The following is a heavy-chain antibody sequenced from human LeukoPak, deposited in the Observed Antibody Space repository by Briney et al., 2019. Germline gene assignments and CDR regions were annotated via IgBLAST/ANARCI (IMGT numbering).Heavy chain of an antibody. D-gene: IGHD6-6*01. CDR1: GGSLGGYY. Sequence: SETLSLTCAVYGGSLGGYYWSWIRQPPGKGLEWIGDVNHSGSTNYSPSLKSRVTISLDTSKNQFSLDLSSVTAAGTAVYYCARNSAYSTSSGINCWGQGTPVTVSS. CDR3: ARNSAYSTSSGINC. CDR2: VNHSGST. J-gene: IGHJ4*02. V-gene: IGHV4-34*01.